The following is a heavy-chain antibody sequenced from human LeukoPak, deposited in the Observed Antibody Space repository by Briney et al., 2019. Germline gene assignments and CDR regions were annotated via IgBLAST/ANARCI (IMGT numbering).Heavy chain of an antibody. D-gene: IGHD5-12*01. J-gene: IGHJ4*02. CDR3: ARNSRVASTSGLNY. Sequence: ASVKVSCKVSGGTFSSYPISWVRQAPGQGLEWMGEITPIFGEAQNAEKFQGRVTITADEPTSTVYMELTSLRLDDTAMYYCARNSRVASTSGLNYWGQGTLVTVSS. CDR2: ITPIFGEA. V-gene: IGHV1-69*13. CDR1: GGTFSSYP.